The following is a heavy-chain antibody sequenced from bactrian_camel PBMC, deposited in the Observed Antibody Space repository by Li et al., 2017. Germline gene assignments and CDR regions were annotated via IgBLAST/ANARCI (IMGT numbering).Heavy chain of an antibody. Sequence: VQLVESGGGSVQAGGSLTLSCKTNKFTLERSAMAWYRQAPGKECELVSSITSDYTTYYSDSVKGRFTISRDNTKKTLYLQMSSLRPEDTAKYYCAPTVTANLVPYACQVVADQGTQVTVS. V-gene: IGHV3S63*01. J-gene: IGHJ4*01. D-gene: IGHD1*01. CDR1: KFTLERSA. CDR2: ITSDYTT.